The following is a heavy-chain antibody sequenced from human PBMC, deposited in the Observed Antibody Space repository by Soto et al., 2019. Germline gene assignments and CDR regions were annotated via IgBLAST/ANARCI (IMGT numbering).Heavy chain of an antibody. D-gene: IGHD6-19*01. V-gene: IGHV3-11*01. CDR1: GFTFSDYY. CDR3: ARGWVPYSSGWGIDY. J-gene: IGHJ4*02. Sequence: QVQLVELGGGLVKPGGSLRLSCAASGFTFSDYYMNWIRQAPGKGLEWVSYISNRGNTIYYADSVKGRFTVTRDNTKISLYLQMDSLRAEDSAVYFCARGWVPYSSGWGIDYWGQGILVNVSS. CDR2: ISNRGNTI.